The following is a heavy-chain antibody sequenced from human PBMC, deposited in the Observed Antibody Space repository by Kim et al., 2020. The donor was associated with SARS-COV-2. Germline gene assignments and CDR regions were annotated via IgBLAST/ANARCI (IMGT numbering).Heavy chain of an antibody. Sequence: ASVKVSCKASGYRFTVNGIGWVRQAPGQGLDWMGWVSAFNGERSYAQKFQDRVTMTTDASTSTAYMEVRSLRSDDTAVYYCARTCSGGSCYAGYYLDFWGQGTLVTVSS. CDR1: GYRFTVNG. CDR3: ARTCSGGSCYAGYYLDF. V-gene: IGHV1-18*01. J-gene: IGHJ4*02. CDR2: VSAFNGER. D-gene: IGHD2-15*01.